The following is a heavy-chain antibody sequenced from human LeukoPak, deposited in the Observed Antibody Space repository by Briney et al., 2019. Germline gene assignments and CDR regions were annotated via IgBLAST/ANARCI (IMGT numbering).Heavy chain of an antibody. D-gene: IGHD5-18*01. Sequence: SETLSLTCSVSGGSISSYYWSWIRQPPGKGLEWIGYIYYSGRTSYNPSLKSRVTISVDTSKNQFSLKLSSVTAADTAVYYCARDTYNYGSSAYYFDYWGQGTLVTVSS. CDR2: IYYSGRT. J-gene: IGHJ4*02. CDR3: ARDTYNYGSSAYYFDY. V-gene: IGHV4-59*12. CDR1: GGSISSYY.